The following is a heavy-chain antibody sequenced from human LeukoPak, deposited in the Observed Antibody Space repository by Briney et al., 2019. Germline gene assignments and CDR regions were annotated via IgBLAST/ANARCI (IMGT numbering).Heavy chain of an antibody. CDR1: GGSISSGGYY. D-gene: IGHD3-16*01. J-gene: IGHJ4*02. V-gene: IGHV4-31*03. CDR3: ARGYDYVYYFDY. CDR2: IYYSGST. Sequence: PSQTLSLTCTVSGGSISSGGYYWSWIRQHPGKGLEWIGYIYYSGSTYYNPSLKSRVTISVDTSKNQCSLKLSSVTAADTAVYYCARGYDYVYYFDYWGQGTLVTVSS.